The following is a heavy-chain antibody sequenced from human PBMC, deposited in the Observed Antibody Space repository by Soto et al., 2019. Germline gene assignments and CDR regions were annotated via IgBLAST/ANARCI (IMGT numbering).Heavy chain of an antibody. J-gene: IGHJ5*02. CDR2: MNPNSGNT. CDR1: GYTFTSYD. CDR3: ARTRLRDHVFWFRGFDP. D-gene: IGHD3-3*01. V-gene: IGHV1-8*01. Sequence: QVQLVQSGAEVKKPGASVKVSCKASGYTFTSYDINWVRQATGQGLEWMGWMNPNSGNTGYAQKFQGRVTMNRKNFISHTYMELGSLGFGGTGVYFCARTRLRDHVFWFRGFDPRGQGNLVTVSS.